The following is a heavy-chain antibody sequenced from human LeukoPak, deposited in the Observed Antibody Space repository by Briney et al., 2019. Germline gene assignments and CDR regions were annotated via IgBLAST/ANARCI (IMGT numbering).Heavy chain of an antibody. Sequence: SETLSLTCTVSGDYISTYYWSWIRQPPGGGLEWIGYIYYSGNTNYNPSLKTRVAMSLDTSRNQFSLNLTSVTAADTALYYCARGMTTAWSPLSGTHYFDSWGQGALVTVSS. CDR3: ARGMTTAWSPLSGTHYFDS. CDR2: IYYSGNT. J-gene: IGHJ4*02. CDR1: GDYISTYY. V-gene: IGHV4-59*01. D-gene: IGHD4-17*01.